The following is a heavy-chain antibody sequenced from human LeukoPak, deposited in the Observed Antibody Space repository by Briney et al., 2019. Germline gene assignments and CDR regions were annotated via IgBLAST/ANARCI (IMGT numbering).Heavy chain of an antibody. CDR1: GFTFSSYA. CDR2: ISSNGGST. CDR3: ASHSLGYCTRMSCSACHFDY. D-gene: IGHD2-8*01. J-gene: IGHJ4*02. V-gene: IGHV3-64*01. Sequence: GGSLRLSCAASGFTFSSYAMHWVRQAPGKGLEYVSAISSNGGSTYYANSVKGRFTISRDNSKNTLYLQMGSLRAEDMAVYYCASHSLGYCTRMSCSACHFDYWGPGALVTVSS.